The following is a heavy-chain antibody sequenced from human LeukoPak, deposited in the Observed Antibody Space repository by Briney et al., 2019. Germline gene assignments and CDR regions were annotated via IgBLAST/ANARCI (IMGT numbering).Heavy chain of an antibody. J-gene: IGHJ3*02. CDR2: IYHSGST. V-gene: IGHV4-30-2*01. CDR1: GGSISSGGYS. D-gene: IGHD3-9*01. CDR3: ARGGRYFDCRWCAFDI. Sequence: SQTLSLTCAVSGGSISSGGYSWSWIRQPPGKGLEWIGYIYHSGSTYYNPSLKSRVTISVDTSKNQFSLKLSSVTAADTAVYYCARGGRYFDCRWCAFDIWGQGTMVTVSS.